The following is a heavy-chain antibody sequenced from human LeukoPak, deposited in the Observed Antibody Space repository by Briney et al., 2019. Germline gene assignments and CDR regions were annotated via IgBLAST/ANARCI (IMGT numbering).Heavy chain of an antibody. CDR2: MNQDGRER. CDR1: GFSFSNNW. J-gene: IGHJ4*02. Sequence: GGSLRLSCAASGFSFSNNWMFWVRQAQGTGLEWVATMNQDGRERFYVDSVKGRFTISRDNTKNSLYLQMNSLRAEDTAMYFCATGTYRERFYSWGQGTLVTVSS. V-gene: IGHV3-7*02. D-gene: IGHD3-16*02. CDR3: ATGTYRERFYS.